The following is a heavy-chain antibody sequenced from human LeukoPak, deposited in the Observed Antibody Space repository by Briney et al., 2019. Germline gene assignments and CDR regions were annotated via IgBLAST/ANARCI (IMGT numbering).Heavy chain of an antibody. J-gene: IGHJ6*03. CDR1: GGTFSSYA. D-gene: IGHD3-16*01. Sequence: SVKVSCKASGGTFSSYAISWVRQAPGQGLEGMGGVIPIFGTANYAQKSQGRVTIPTDESTSTAYMELRSLRSEDTAVYYCASKKAVEGRTLRHYYYMDVWGKGTTVTVSS. CDR2: VIPIFGTA. CDR3: ASKKAVEGRTLRHYYYMDV. V-gene: IGHV1-69*05.